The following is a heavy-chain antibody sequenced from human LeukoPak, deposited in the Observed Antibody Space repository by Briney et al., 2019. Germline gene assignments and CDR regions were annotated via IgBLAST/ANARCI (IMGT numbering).Heavy chain of an antibody. CDR2: IYYSGST. Sequence: SETLSPTCTVSGGSISSYCWSWIRQPPGKGLEWIGYIYYSGSTNYNPSLKSRVTISVDTSKNQFSLKLSSVTAADTAVYYCARLTYYYDSSGYYYVVERRYFDYWGQGTLVTVSS. CDR1: GGSISSYC. D-gene: IGHD3-22*01. CDR3: ARLTYYYDSSGYYYVVERRYFDY. V-gene: IGHV4-59*08. J-gene: IGHJ4*02.